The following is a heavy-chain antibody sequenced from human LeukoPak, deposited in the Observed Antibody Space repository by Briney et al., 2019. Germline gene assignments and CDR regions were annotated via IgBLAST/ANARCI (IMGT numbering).Heavy chain of an antibody. D-gene: IGHD2-21*02. CDR2: ISGSGGST. V-gene: IGHV3-23*01. J-gene: IGHJ4*02. Sequence: GGSLRLFCAASGFTFSSYAMSWVRQAPGKGLEWVSAISGSGGSTYYADSVKGRFTISRDNSKNTLYLQMNSLRAEDTAVYYCAKSAYCGGDCYSRLYYFDYWGQGTLVTVSS. CDR3: AKSAYCGGDCYSRLYYFDY. CDR1: GFTFSSYA.